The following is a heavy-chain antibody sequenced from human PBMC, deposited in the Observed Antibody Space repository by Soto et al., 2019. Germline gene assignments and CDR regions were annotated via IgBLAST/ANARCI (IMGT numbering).Heavy chain of an antibody. CDR2: FDPENDET. V-gene: IGHV1-24*01. CDR1: GYTLSEVS. D-gene: IGHD2-15*01. J-gene: IGHJ5*02. Sequence: ASVKVSCKVSGYTLSEVSIHWVRQTPGKGXEWMGGFDPENDETSYAQKFQGRVTLTEDTSTDTAYLELSSLRSEDTAIYYCAIAAYCSGATCYSDYNWFDPWGQGTLVTVSS. CDR3: AIAAYCSGATCYSDYNWFDP.